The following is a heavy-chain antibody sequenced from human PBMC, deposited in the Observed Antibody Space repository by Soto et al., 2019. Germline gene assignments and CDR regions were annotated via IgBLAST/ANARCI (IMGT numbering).Heavy chain of an antibody. CDR1: GFTFSSYS. V-gene: IGHV3-21*01. CDR2: ISSSSSYI. CDR3: ASVQAVGTSYYYYYGMDV. Sequence: GGSLRLSCAASGFTFSSYSMNWVRQAPGKGLEWVSSISSSSSYIYYADSVKGRFTISRDNAKNSLYLQMNSLRAEDTAVYYCASVQAVGTSYYYYYGMDVWGQGTTVTVSS. D-gene: IGHD1-26*01. J-gene: IGHJ6*02.